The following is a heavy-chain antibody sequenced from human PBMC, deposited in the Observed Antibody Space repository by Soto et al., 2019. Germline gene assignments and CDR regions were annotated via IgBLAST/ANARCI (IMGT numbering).Heavy chain of an antibody. D-gene: IGHD4-17*01. CDR3: PRPIPDDYGDYGAFDI. J-gene: IGHJ3*02. Sequence: QVQLQESGPGLVKPSETLSLTCTVSGGSISSYYWSWIRQPPGKGLEWIGYIYYSGSTNYNPSLKSRVTISVDTSKNQFSLKLSSVTAADTAVYYCPRPIPDDYGDYGAFDIWGQGTMVTVSS. CDR1: GGSISSYY. V-gene: IGHV4-59*08. CDR2: IYYSGST.